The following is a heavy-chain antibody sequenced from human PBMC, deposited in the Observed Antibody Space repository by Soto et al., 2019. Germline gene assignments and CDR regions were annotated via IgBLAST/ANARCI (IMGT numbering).Heavy chain of an antibody. CDR2: MSGSSSTT. J-gene: IGHJ4*02. CDR3: AKNRERELPRVIDF. CDR1: GLTFSNYA. V-gene: IGHV3-23*01. Sequence: EVRLLDSGGGLVKPGGSLRLSCATSGLTFSNYAMSWVRQAPGGGLEWVSSMSGSSSTTYYADSVRGRFTISRDRSKNTLYLQMSSLRAEDTALYYCAKNRERELPRVIDFWGQGTLVTVSS. D-gene: IGHD1-7*01.